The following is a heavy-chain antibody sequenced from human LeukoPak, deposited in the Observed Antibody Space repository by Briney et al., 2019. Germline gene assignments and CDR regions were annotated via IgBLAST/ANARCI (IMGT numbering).Heavy chain of an antibody. J-gene: IGHJ4*02. V-gene: IGHV4-59*08. Sequence: SSETLSLTCTVSGGSISSYYWSWIRQPPGKGLEWIGYIYYSGSTNYNPSLKSRVTISVDTSKNQFSLKLSSVTAADTAVYYCARRRHSSGYDYRGQGTLVTVSS. CDR2: IYYSGST. D-gene: IGHD6-19*01. CDR3: ARRRHSSGYDY. CDR1: GGSISSYY.